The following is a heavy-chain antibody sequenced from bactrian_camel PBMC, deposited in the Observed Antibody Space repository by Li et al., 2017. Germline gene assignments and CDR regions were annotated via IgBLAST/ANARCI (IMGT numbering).Heavy chain of an antibody. CDR3: AASHSFILTPRFYRLESSDYPY. CDR2: IRRDDLT. Sequence: HVQLVESGGRSVEAGGSLTLSCQASRYISYMGWFRQAPGKEPEAVAAIRRDDLTAYTDSVKGRLTISKDNAENSLFLQMSDLKPEDTAMYYCAASHSFILTPRFYRLESSDYPYRGQGTQVTVS. D-gene: IGHD4*01. V-gene: IGHV3S57*01. CDR1: RYISY. J-gene: IGHJ4*01.